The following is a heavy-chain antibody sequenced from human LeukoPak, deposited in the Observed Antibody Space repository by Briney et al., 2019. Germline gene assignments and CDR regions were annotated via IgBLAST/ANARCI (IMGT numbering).Heavy chain of an antibody. D-gene: IGHD3-9*01. CDR3: ARRARDYDILTGLSS. V-gene: IGHV1-69*05. CDR2: IIPIFGTA. CDR1: GGTFSSYA. Sequence: SVKVSCKASGGTFSSYAISWVRQAPGQGLEWMGGIIPIFGTANYAQKFQGRVTITTDESTSTAYMELSSLRSEDTAVYYCARRARDYDILTGLSSWGQGTLVTVSS. J-gene: IGHJ5*02.